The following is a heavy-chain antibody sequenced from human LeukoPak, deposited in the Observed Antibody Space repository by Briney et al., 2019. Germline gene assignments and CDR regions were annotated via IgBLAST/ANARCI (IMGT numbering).Heavy chain of an antibody. D-gene: IGHD6-13*01. CDR2: ISAYNGNT. CDR1: GYTFTSYG. CDR3: ARDRVRQELVQFFYYGMDV. V-gene: IGHV1-18*01. Sequence: GASVKVSCKASGYTFTSYGINWVRQAPGQGLEWMGWISAYNGNTKSEQKLQGRVTMTTDTSTSTAYMELRSLGSDDTAVYFCARDRVRQELVQFFYYGMDVWGQGTTVTVSS. J-gene: IGHJ6*02.